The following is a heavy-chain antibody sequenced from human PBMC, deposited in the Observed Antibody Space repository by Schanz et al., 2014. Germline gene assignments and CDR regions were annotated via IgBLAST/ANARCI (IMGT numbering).Heavy chain of an antibody. J-gene: IGHJ4*02. CDR2: ISGSGAST. CDR1: GFSFSSYA. D-gene: IGHD3-10*01. Sequence: EVQLLESGGGLVQPGGSLRLSCATSGFSFSSYAINWVRQAPGKGLEWVSGISGSGASTYYADSVKGRFTISRDNSNKTVDLQMNSLRAEDTALYDCVRDELLWFGEVLSIDYWGQGALVTVSS. CDR3: VRDELLWFGEVLSIDY. V-gene: IGHV3-23*01.